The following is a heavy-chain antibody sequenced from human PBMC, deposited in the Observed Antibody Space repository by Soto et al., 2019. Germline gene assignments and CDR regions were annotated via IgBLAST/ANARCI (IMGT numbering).Heavy chain of an antibody. CDR2: VGRGDST. Sequence: EVQLLESGGGLVQPGGSLRLSCAASGFSFSTYAMSWVRQAPGKGLEWVSTVGRGDSTFYAGSVRGRFTISRDNSNNALFLQMNSLRADDTALYYCGKGILVEVPGTRAFDLWGQGTMVIVSS. D-gene: IGHD2-2*01. J-gene: IGHJ3*01. CDR3: GKGILVEVPGTRAFDL. V-gene: IGHV3-23*01. CDR1: GFSFSTYA.